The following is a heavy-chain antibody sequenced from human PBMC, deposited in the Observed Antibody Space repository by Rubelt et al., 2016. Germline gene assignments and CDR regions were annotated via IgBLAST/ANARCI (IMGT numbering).Heavy chain of an antibody. J-gene: IGHJ4*02. D-gene: IGHD3-22*01. CDR1: SYW. V-gene: IGHV3-74*01. CDR3: ASLLYDSSGSPGDY. Sequence: SYWMHWVRQAPGKGLVWVSRINSDGSSTSYADSVKGRFTISRDNAKNTLYLQMNSLRAEDTAVYYCASLLYDSSGSPGDYWGQGTLVTVSS. CDR2: INSDGSST.